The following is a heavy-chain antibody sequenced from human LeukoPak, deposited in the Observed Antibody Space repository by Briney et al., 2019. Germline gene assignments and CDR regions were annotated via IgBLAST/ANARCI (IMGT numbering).Heavy chain of an antibody. D-gene: IGHD6-19*01. Sequence: PSETLSLTCAVSGGSISSSNWWSWVRQPPGKGLEWIGEIYHSGSTNYNPSLKSRVTISVDKSKNQFSLKLSSVTAADTAVYYCARHIAVAGTLAKWFDPWGQGTLVTVSS. CDR3: ARHIAVAGTLAKWFDP. J-gene: IGHJ5*02. V-gene: IGHV4-4*02. CDR1: GGSISSSNW. CDR2: IYHSGST.